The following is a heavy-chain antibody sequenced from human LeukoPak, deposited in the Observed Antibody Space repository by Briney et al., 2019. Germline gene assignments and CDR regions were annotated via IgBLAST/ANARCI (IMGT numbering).Heavy chain of an antibody. Sequence: ASVKVSCKASGYTFTSYGISWVRQAPGQGLEWMGWISAYNGNTNYAQKLQGRVTMTTDTSTSTAYMELRSLRSDDTAVYYRARDVIAAADTGYFDYWGQGTLVTVSS. CDR2: ISAYNGNT. J-gene: IGHJ4*02. V-gene: IGHV1-18*01. D-gene: IGHD6-13*01. CDR1: GYTFTSYG. CDR3: ARDVIAAADTGYFDY.